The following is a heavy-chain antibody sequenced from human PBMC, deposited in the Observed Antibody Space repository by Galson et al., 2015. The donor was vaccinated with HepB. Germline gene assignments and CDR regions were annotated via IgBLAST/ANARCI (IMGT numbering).Heavy chain of an antibody. CDR3: ARQPPHIEYSSSRGNWFDP. V-gene: IGHV3-23*01. J-gene: IGHJ5*02. D-gene: IGHD6-6*01. CDR2: ISGSGGST. CDR1: GFTFSSYA. Sequence: SLRLSCAASGFTFSSYAMSWVRQAPGKGLEWVSAISGSGGSTYYADSVKGRFTISRDNSKNTLYLQMNSLRAEDTAVYYCARQPPHIEYSSSRGNWFDPWGQGTLVTVSS.